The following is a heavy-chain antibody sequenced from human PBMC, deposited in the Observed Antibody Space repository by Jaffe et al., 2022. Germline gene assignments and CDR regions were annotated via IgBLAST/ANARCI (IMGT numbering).Heavy chain of an antibody. J-gene: IGHJ3*02. V-gene: IGHV3-53*04. D-gene: IGHD6-19*01. Sequence: EVQLVESGGGLVQPGGSLRLSCAASGFTVSSNYMSWVRQAPGKGLEWVSVIYSGGSTYYADSVKGRFTISRHNSKNTLYLQMNSLRAEDTAVYYCARDTPYSSGWFDAFDIWGQGTMVTVSS. CDR3: ARDTPYSSGWFDAFDI. CDR1: GFTVSSNY. CDR2: IYSGGST.